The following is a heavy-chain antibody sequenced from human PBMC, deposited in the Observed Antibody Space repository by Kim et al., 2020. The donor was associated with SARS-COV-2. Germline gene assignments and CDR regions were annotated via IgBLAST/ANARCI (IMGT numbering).Heavy chain of an antibody. D-gene: IGHD2-15*01. V-gene: IGHV1-69*13. Sequence: SVKVSCKASGGTSSSYAISWVRQAPGQGLEWMGGIIPIFGTANYAQKFQGRVTITADESTSTAYMELSSLRSEDTAVYYCARVGGYCSGGTCYAPSDYWGEGTLVTVSS. CDR3: ARVGGYCSGGTCYAPSDY. J-gene: IGHJ4*02. CDR2: IIPIFGTA. CDR1: GGTSSSYA.